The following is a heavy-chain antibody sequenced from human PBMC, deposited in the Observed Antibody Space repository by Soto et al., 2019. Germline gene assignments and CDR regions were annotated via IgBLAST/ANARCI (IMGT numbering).Heavy chain of an antibody. CDR2: LCYNGST. CDR1: GGSIRSYS. J-gene: IGHJ4*02. V-gene: IGHV4-59*01. CDR3: VRGPYRSGWLFDY. Sequence: TLSLTCTVSGGSIRSYSWSWIRQPPGKGLEWIGYLCYNGSTNYNPPLKSRVTISVDTSKNQFSLKLSSATAADTAVYYCVRGPYRSGWLFDYWGQGILVTVSS. D-gene: IGHD6-19*01.